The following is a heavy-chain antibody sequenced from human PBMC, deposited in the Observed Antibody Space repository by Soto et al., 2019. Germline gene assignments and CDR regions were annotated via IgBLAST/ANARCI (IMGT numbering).Heavy chain of an antibody. CDR1: GFTFSSYC. Sequence: GGSMRLCWAASGFTFSSYCMHWVCQAPGKGLEWVAVISYDGSNKYYADSVKGRFTISRDNSKNTLYLQMNSLRAEDTAVYYCEKDLFGVAYRNWFDPWGQGTLVTVSS. CDR2: ISYDGSNK. J-gene: IGHJ5*02. D-gene: IGHD3-3*01. V-gene: IGHV3-30*18. CDR3: EKDLFGVAYRNWFDP.